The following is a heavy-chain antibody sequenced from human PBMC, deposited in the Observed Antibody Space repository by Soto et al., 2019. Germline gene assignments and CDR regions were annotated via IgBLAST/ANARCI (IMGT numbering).Heavy chain of an antibody. V-gene: IGHV1-69*02. CDR3: ARSLTINYACDI. Sequence: QVQLVQSGAEVKKPGSSVKVSCKASGGTFSSYTISWVRQAPGQGLEWMGRIIPILGIANYAQKFQGRVTITADKSTTTAYMELSSLRSEDTAVYYCARSLTINYACDIWGQGTMVTVSS. D-gene: IGHD3-3*01. CDR1: GGTFSSYT. CDR2: IIPILGIA. J-gene: IGHJ3*02.